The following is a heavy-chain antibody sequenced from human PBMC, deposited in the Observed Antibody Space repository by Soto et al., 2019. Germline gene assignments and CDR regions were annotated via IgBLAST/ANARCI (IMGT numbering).Heavy chain of an antibody. Sequence: QVQLQESGPGLVKPSGTLSLTCAVSSGSISSSNWWSWVRQPPGKGLEWIGEIYHSGSTNYNPSLKSRVTISVDKSENQFALKLSSVTAADTAVYYCARGEAMITFGGVIAPSDAFDIWGQGTMVTVSS. CDR3: ARGEAMITFGGVIAPSDAFDI. V-gene: IGHV4-4*02. CDR2: IYHSGST. D-gene: IGHD3-16*02. J-gene: IGHJ3*02. CDR1: SGSISSSNW.